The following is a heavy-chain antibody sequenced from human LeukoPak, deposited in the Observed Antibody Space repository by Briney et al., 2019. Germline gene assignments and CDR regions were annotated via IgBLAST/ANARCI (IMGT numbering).Heavy chain of an antibody. V-gene: IGHV4-59*01. Sequence: SETLSLTCTVSGGSISSYYWSWIRQPPGKGLEWIGYIYYSGSTNYNPSLKSRVTISVDTSKNQFSLKLSSVTAADTAVYYCATDSSYYDILTGYFDYWGQGTLVTVSS. CDR3: ATDSSYYDILTGYFDY. J-gene: IGHJ4*02. CDR1: GGSISSYY. CDR2: IYYSGST. D-gene: IGHD3-9*01.